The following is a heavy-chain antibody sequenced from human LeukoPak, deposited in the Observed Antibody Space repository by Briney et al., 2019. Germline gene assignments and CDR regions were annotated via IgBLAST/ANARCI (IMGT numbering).Heavy chain of an antibody. CDR3: ARAFSTGNPYYFDY. CDR1: GNTFTSYY. Sequence: ASVKVSCKASGNTFTSYYMHWVRQAPGQGLEWMGKINPSGGSTSYPQKFQGRVAMTRDTTTSTVYMEVSSLRSEDTAVYYCARAFSTGNPYYFDYWGQGTLVTVSS. CDR2: INPSGGST. J-gene: IGHJ4*02. V-gene: IGHV1-46*01. D-gene: IGHD1-14*01.